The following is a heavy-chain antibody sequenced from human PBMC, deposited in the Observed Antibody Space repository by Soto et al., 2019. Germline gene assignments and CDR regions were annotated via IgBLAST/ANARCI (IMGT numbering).Heavy chain of an antibody. D-gene: IGHD5-18*01. J-gene: IGHJ3*02. Sequence: QVQLMESGGGVVQPGRSLRLSCAASGFTFRTYGMHWVRQAPAKGLEWVAVISDDGKNKYNIASVEGRFTISRDNSKNTLFLQMNGLRTEDTAVYYCAKGGGYTYGTNDAFDIWGPGTMVTVSS. CDR3: AKGGGYTYGTNDAFDI. V-gene: IGHV3-30*18. CDR2: ISDDGKNK. CDR1: GFTFRTYG.